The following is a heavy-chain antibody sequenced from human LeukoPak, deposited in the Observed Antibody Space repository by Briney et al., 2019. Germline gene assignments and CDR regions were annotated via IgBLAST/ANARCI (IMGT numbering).Heavy chain of an antibody. J-gene: IGHJ3*02. CDR1: GGSISSYY. CDR2: IYYAGST. D-gene: IGHD3-16*02. Sequence: PSETLSLTCTVSGGSISSYYWSWGRQPPGKGLEWMGYIYYAGSTNYNPSLKSRVTISLDTTKNQFPLNLSSVTAADTAVYYWTRKPTQYWGSFRFGDAFDIWGQGTMVTVSS. V-gene: IGHV4-59*01. CDR3: TRKPTQYWGSFRFGDAFDI.